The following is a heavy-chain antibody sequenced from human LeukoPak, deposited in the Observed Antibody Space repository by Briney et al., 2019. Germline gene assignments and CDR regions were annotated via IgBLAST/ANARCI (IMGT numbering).Heavy chain of an antibody. J-gene: IGHJ4*02. Sequence: GGSLRLSCAASGFTFSSYGMHWVRQAPGKGLEWVAFIRYDGSNKYYADSVKGRFAISRDNVKNSLYLQMVSLRVEDTAVYYCARHDSGWAEGDYWGQGTLVTVSS. D-gene: IGHD6-25*01. CDR1: GFTFSSYG. CDR2: IRYDGSNK. CDR3: ARHDSGWAEGDY. V-gene: IGHV3-30*02.